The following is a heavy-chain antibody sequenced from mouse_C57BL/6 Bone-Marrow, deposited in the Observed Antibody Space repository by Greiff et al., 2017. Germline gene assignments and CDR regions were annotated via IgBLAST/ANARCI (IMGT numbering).Heavy chain of an antibody. V-gene: IGHV1-69*01. J-gene: IGHJ2*01. CDR3: ARGAY. CDR2: IDPSDSST. Sequence: VQLQQSGAELVMPGASVKLSCKASGYTFTSYWMHWVHQTPGQGLEWIGEIDPSDSSTNNNRKFKGKSTLTVDKSSNTAYMQLSRLSSEDSAVYYCARGAYWGQGTTVTVSS. CDR1: GYTFTSYW.